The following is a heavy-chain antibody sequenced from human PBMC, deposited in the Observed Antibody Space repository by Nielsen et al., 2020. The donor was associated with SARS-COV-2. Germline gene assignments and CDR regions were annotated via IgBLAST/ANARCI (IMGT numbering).Heavy chain of an antibody. D-gene: IGHD3-10*01. CDR1: GGSISSGSYS. CDR3: ARADYYGSGSYPKAFDI. J-gene: IGHJ3*02. V-gene: IGHV4-30-2*01. CDR2: IYHSGST. Sequence: SETLSLTCAVSGGSISSGSYSWSWIRQPPGKGLEWIGYIYHSGSTYYNPSLKSRVTISVDRSKNQFSLKLSSVTAADTAVYYCARADYYGSGSYPKAFDIWGQGTMVTVSS.